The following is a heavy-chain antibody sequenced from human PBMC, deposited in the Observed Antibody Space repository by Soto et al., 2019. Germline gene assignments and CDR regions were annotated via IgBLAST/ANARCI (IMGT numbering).Heavy chain of an antibody. CDR2: VFYTGST. V-gene: IGHV4-39*01. CDR3: ARRGYNWNLNWFDP. CDR1: GGSISSSTHY. D-gene: IGHD1-7*01. J-gene: IGHJ5*02. Sequence: PETLSLTCTVSGGSISSSTHYWGWIRQPPGKGLEWIGTVFYTGSTFYNPSLKSRVSISVDTSKNQFSLTLSSVTAADTAVYYCARRGYNWNLNWFDPWGQGTMVTVSS.